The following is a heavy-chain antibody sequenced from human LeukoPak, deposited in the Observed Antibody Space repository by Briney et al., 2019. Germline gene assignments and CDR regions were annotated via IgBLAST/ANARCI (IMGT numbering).Heavy chain of an antibody. CDR1: GFTFSSYS. CDR2: ISSSSSTI. Sequence: PGGSLRLSCAASGFTFSSYSMNWVRQAPGKGLEWVSYISSSSSTIYYADSVKGRFTISRDNAKNSLYLQMNSLRAEDTAVYYCARDRRAYSSSRYYYYYMDVWGKGTTVTVSS. D-gene: IGHD6-6*01. J-gene: IGHJ6*03. CDR3: ARDRRAYSSSRYYYYYMDV. V-gene: IGHV3-48*01.